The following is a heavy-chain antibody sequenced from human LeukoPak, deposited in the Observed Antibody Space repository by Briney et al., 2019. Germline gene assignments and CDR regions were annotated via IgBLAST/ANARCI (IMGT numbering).Heavy chain of an antibody. D-gene: IGHD2-8*01. CDR3: AKDTSIGRYCTNGVCSPFDY. CDR1: GFTFSSDA. Sequence: RGSLRLSCAASGFTFSSDAMTWGRQAPGKGLEWGSAISDTGGSTYDADSAKGRFNISRDTSKTTLYMKMNSLRAEDTAVYYCAKDTSIGRYCTNGVCSPFDYWGQGPLVTVSS. CDR2: ISDTGGST. J-gene: IGHJ4*02. V-gene: IGHV3-23*01.